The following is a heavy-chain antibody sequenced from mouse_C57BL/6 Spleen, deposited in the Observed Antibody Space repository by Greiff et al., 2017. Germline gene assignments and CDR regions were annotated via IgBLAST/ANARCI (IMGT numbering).Heavy chain of an antibody. D-gene: IGHD1-1*01. CDR1: GYTFTSYW. CDR3: ATITTVVANYFDV. J-gene: IGHJ2*01. V-gene: IGHV1-69*01. Sequence: QVQLQQPGPELVMPGASVKLSCKASGYTFTSYWMNWVKQRPGKGLEWIGEIDPSASSTNYNPQFKGKSTLTVDKSSSTAYMQLSRLTSEDSAVYYCATITTVVANYFDVWGQGTTLTVSS. CDR2: IDPSASST.